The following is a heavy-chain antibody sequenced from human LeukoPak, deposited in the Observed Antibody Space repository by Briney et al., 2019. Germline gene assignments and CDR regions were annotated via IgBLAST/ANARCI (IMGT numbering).Heavy chain of an antibody. J-gene: IGHJ4*02. CDR3: ASPYDYGAGALVH. D-gene: IGHD3-16*01. Sequence: GGSLRLSCVASGFTFSSYWMHWVRQAPGKGLVWVSRIDTDGSNTDYADSVKGRFTVSRDNAKSTLYLQMNSLRGEDTAVFYCASPYDYGAGALVHWGQGALVTVSS. CDR1: GFTFSSYW. V-gene: IGHV3-74*01. CDR2: IDTDGSNT.